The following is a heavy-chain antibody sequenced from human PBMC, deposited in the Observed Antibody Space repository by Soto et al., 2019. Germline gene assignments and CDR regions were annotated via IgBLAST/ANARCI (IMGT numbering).Heavy chain of an antibody. Sequence: PGGSLRLSCVASVFNFNYYGMGWVRQTPGKGLVWVSRISSDGSSTGYADSVKGRFTISRDNAKNTVFLLMNSLRAEDTALYYCARNRAPGEMATSFDYWGQGTMVPVSS. CDR3: ARNRAPGEMATSFDY. J-gene: IGHJ4*02. V-gene: IGHV3-74*01. CDR2: ISSDGSST. D-gene: IGHD2-2*01. CDR1: VFNFNYYG.